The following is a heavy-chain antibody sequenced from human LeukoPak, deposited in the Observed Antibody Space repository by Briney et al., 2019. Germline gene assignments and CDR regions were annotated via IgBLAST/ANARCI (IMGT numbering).Heavy chain of an antibody. J-gene: IGHJ5*02. CDR1: GFTFSSYS. CDR2: ISSSSSYI. Sequence: AGGSLRLSCAASGFTFSSYSMNWVRQAPGKGLEWVSSISSSSSYIYYADSVKGRFTISRDNAKNSLYLQMNSLRAEDTAVYYCARVFVGHCSGGSCPPDPWGQGTLVTVSS. V-gene: IGHV3-21*01. CDR3: ARVFVGHCSGGSCPPDP. D-gene: IGHD2-15*01.